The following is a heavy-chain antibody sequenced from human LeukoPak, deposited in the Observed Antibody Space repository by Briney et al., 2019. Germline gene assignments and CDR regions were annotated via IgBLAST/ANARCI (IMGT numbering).Heavy chain of an antibody. CDR2: INPSGGST. V-gene: IGHV1-46*01. CDR1: GYTFTSYY. Sequence: GASVKVSCKASGYTFTSYYMHWVRQAPGQGLEWMGIINPSGGSTSYAQKSQGRVTMTRDTSTSTVYMELSSLRSEDTAVYYCARAPHYYDSSGYPGYWGQGTLVTVSS. J-gene: IGHJ4*02. CDR3: ARAPHYYDSSGYPGY. D-gene: IGHD3-22*01.